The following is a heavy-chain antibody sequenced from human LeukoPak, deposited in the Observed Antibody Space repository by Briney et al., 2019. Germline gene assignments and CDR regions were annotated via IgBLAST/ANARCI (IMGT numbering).Heavy chain of an antibody. CDR3: ARGRSAGPYCSSTSCYAFDY. CDR1: GGSISSYY. V-gene: IGHV4-4*07. D-gene: IGHD2-2*01. J-gene: IGHJ4*02. Sequence: PSETLSLTXTVSGGSISSYYWSWIRQPAGKGLEWIGRIYTSGSTNYNPSLKSRVTISVDTSKNQFSLKLSSVTAADTAVYYCARGRSAGPYCSSTSCYAFDYWGQGTLVTVSS. CDR2: IYTSGST.